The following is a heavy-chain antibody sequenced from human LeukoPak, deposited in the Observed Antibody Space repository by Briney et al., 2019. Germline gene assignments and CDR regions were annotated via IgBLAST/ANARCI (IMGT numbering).Heavy chain of an antibody. D-gene: IGHD3-3*01. J-gene: IGHJ3*02. CDR2: IDARSGIT. CDR1: GFTFTIFG. Sequence: GGSLRLSCAASGFTFTIFGMNWVRQAPGKGPEWVSYIDARSGITYYADSVQGRFTISRDNAKESVFLQMNRLRVDDTTVYYCARTYDFGRGPPGDAFDNWGQGTPVTVSS. CDR3: ARTYDFGRGPPGDAFDN. V-gene: IGHV3-48*01.